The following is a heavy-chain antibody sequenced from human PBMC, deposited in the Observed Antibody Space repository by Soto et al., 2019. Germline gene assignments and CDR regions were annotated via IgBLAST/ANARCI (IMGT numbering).Heavy chain of an antibody. D-gene: IGHD6-13*01. CDR1: GGSISSGGYY. J-gene: IGHJ5*02. Sequence: QVQLQESGPGLVKPSQTLSLTCTVSGGSISSGGYYWGWIRQHPGKGLEWIGYIYYSGSTYYNPSLKSGVTLSVDTSKNQFSLKLSSVTAADTAVYYCARDRSSSWDENWFDPWGQGTLVTVSS. V-gene: IGHV4-31*03. CDR3: ARDRSSSWDENWFDP. CDR2: IYYSGST.